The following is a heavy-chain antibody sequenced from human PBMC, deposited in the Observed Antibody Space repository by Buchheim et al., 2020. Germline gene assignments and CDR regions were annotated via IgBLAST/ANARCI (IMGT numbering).Heavy chain of an antibody. J-gene: IGHJ6*03. D-gene: IGHD3-16*01. CDR2: ISSSSSYT. Sequence: EVQLVESGGGLVQPGGSLRLSCAASGFTFSSYSMNWVRQAPGKGLEWVSYISSSSSYTNYADSVKGRFTISRDNAKNSLYLQMNSLRAEDTAVYYCARINRGSYRAYYYYYYYMDVWGKGTT. V-gene: IGHV3-48*04. CDR1: GFTFSSYS. CDR3: ARINRGSYRAYYYYYYYMDV.